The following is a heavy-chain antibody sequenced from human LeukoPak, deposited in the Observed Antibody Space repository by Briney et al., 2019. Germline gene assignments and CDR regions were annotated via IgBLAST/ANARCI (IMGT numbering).Heavy chain of an antibody. CDR2: ISGSGGST. J-gene: IGHJ3*02. CDR3: AKGRDYPDAFDI. V-gene: IGHV3-23*01. Sequence: GGSLRLSCAASGFTFSRYAMSWVRQAPGKGLEWVSAISGSGGSTYYADSVKGRFTISRDNSKNTLYLQMNSLRAEDTAVYYCAKGRDYPDAFDIWGQGTMVTVSS. CDR1: GFTFSRYA. D-gene: IGHD4-17*01.